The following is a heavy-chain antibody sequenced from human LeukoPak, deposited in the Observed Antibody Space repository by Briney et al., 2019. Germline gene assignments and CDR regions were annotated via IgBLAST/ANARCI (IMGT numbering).Heavy chain of an antibody. J-gene: IGHJ5*02. CDR3: AREGAAAGP. CDR1: GGSISSGGYY. D-gene: IGHD6-13*01. Sequence: SETLSLTCTVSGGSISSGGYYWSWIRQHPGRGLEWIGYIYYSGSTYYNPSLKSRVTISVDTSKNQFSLKLSSVPAADTAVYYCAREGAAAGPWGQGTLVTVSS. V-gene: IGHV4-31*03. CDR2: IYYSGST.